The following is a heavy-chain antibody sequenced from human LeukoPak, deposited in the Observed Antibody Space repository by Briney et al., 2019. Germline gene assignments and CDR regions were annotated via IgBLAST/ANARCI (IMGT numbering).Heavy chain of an antibody. CDR2: IYYSGST. CDR3: ARHVFPPTGFDL. CDR1: GGSISSYY. Sequence: SETLSLTCTVSGGSISSYYWSWIRQPPGKGLEWIEYIYYSGSTNYNPSLKSRVTISVDTSKNQFSLKLSSVTAADTAVYYCARHVFPPTGFDLWGRGTLVTVSS. V-gene: IGHV4-59*08. J-gene: IGHJ2*01. D-gene: IGHD3-9*01.